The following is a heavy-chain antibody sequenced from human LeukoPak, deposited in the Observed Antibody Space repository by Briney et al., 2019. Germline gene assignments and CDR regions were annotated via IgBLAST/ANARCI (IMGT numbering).Heavy chain of an antibody. CDR3: ATQWELRSWLDP. Sequence: SVKVSCKASVGTFSSYAISWVRQAPGQGLEWMGGIIPIFGTANYAQKFQGRVTITTDESTSTAYMELSSLRSEDTAVYYCATQWELRSWLDPWGQGTLVTVSS. CDR2: IIPIFGTA. CDR1: VGTFSSYA. J-gene: IGHJ5*02. D-gene: IGHD1-26*01. V-gene: IGHV1-69*05.